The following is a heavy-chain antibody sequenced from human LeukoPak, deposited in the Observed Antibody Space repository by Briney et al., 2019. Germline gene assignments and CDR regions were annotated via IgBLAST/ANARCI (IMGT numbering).Heavy chain of an antibody. V-gene: IGHV1-46*01. D-gene: IGHD4-17*01. CDR2: INPSGGST. CDR3: ARDWCYGDYECYFDY. CDR1: GYTFTSYY. Sequence: GASVTVSFTASGYTFTSYYMHWVRQAPGQGLEWMGIINPSGGSTSYAQKFQGRVTMTRDTSTSTVYMELSSLRSEDTAVYYCARDWCYGDYECYFDYWGQGTLVTVSS. J-gene: IGHJ4*02.